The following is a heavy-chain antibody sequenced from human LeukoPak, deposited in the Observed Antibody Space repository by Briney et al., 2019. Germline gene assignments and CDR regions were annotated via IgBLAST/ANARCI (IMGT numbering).Heavy chain of an antibody. J-gene: IGHJ3*02. CDR2: ISSSSSYI. CDR3: ARDSGDSSGYYFDAFDI. D-gene: IGHD3-22*01. Sequence: PGGSLRLSCAASGFTFSSCSMNWVRQAPGKGLEWVSSISSSSSYIYYADSVKGRFTISRDNAKNSLYLQMNSLRAEDTAVYYCARDSGDSSGYYFDAFDIWGQGTMVAVSS. CDR1: GFTFSSCS. V-gene: IGHV3-21*01.